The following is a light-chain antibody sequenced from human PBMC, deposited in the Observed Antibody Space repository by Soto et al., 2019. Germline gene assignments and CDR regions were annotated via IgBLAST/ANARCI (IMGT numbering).Light chain of an antibody. V-gene: IGKV1-5*01. CDR1: QSIHRW. CDR3: QQYKSYPYT. CDR2: DAS. Sequence: DIQMTQSPSTLSASVGDRVTISCRASQSIHRWLAWYQQKPGKAPKLLIYDASSLESGVPSRFSGSGSGTDLTLTISSLQPDDFAIYYCQQYKSYPYTFGQGTKLESK. J-gene: IGKJ2*01.